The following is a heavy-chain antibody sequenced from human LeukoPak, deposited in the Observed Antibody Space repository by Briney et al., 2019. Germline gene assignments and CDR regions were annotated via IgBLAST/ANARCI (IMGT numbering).Heavy chain of an antibody. J-gene: IGHJ4*02. CDR1: GFAVNSNY. D-gene: IGHD5-18*01. V-gene: IGHV3-53*04. CDR2: IYSGGNT. Sequence: GGSLRLSCSASGFAVNSNYMSWVRQAPGMGLEWVSIIYSGGNTYYADSVKGRFTISRHNSENTLYLQLNSLRAEDTAVYYCAKGGPNGHTYGEAFDYWGQGTLVAVSS. CDR3: AKGGPNGHTYGEAFDY.